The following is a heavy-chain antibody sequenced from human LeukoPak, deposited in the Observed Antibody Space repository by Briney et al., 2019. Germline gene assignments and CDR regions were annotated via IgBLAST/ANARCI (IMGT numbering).Heavy chain of an antibody. CDR1: GFTFSDYY. CDR3: ARANYGSGNWFDP. Sequence: GGSLRLSCAASGFTFSDYYISWNRQASGKGLEWISYISSSGRTVDQADSVKGRITISRDNAKNSVYLQMNSLRADDTAVYYCARANYGSGNWFDPWGQGTLVTVSS. J-gene: IGHJ5*02. V-gene: IGHV3-11*01. CDR2: ISSSGRTV. D-gene: IGHD3-10*01.